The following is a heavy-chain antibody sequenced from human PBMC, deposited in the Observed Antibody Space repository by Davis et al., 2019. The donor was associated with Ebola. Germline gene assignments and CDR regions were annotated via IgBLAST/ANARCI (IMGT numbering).Heavy chain of an antibody. CDR1: GFNFNSYG. CDR3: ARSQHGSGTLGPDY. J-gene: IGHJ4*02. V-gene: IGHV3-33*01. Sequence: GESLKISCATSGFNFNSYGMHWVRQAPCKGLEWVAFVSVNWYAGSKTYYGKSVKGRFTISRDDSKNTLYLQMDSLRVEDTAIYYCARSQHGSGTLGPDYWGQGTLVTVSS. D-gene: IGHD2-15*01. CDR2: NWYAGSKT.